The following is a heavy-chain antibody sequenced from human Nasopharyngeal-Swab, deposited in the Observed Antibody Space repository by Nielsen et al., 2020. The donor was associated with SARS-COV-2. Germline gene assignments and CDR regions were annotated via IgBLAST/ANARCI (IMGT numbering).Heavy chain of an antibody. Sequence: GGSLRLSCAASGFSFSPFWMHWVRQVPGEGLVWVSRINTDGRRTNYAESVKGRFTISRDNVKNMLYLQMNNLRPEDTAVYYCARDLGGFGGYWGQGTLAPVSS. V-gene: IGHV3-74*01. J-gene: IGHJ4*02. CDR1: GFSFSPFW. D-gene: IGHD4-23*01. CDR2: INTDGRRT. CDR3: ARDLGGFGGY.